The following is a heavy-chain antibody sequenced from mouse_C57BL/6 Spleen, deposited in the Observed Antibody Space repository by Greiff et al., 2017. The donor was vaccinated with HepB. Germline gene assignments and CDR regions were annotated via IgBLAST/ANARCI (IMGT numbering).Heavy chain of an antibody. D-gene: IGHD2-4*01. CDR3: ARDYDRYFDV. V-gene: IGHV1-80*01. CDR2: IYPGDGDT. J-gene: IGHJ1*03. CDR1: GYAFSSYW. Sequence: VQLVESGAELVKPGASVKISCKASGYAFSSYWMNWVKQRPGKGLEWIGQIYPGDGDTNYNGKFKGKATLTADKSSSTAYMQLSSLTSEDSAVYFCARDYDRYFDVWGTGTTVTVSS.